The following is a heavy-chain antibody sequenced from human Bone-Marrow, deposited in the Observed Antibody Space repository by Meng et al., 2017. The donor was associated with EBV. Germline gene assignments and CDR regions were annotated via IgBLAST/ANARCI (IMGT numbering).Heavy chain of an antibody. V-gene: IGHV4-39*07. D-gene: IGHD5-18*01. CDR2: IYFSGST. J-gene: IGHJ4*02. Sequence: QPTLRELGPGMGKPSQTLALPCPGSGASIRTSNYYWGWIRQPPEKGLEWIGSIYFSGSTYYNPSLKSRITISVDTSKNQFSLKLNSVTAADTAVYYCARGGDTAMMTPFLLDWGQGTLVTVSS. CDR3: ARGGDTAMMTPFLLD. CDR1: GASIRTSNYY.